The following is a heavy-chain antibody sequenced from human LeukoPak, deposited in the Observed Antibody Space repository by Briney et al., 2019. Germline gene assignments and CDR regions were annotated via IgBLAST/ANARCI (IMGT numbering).Heavy chain of an antibody. D-gene: IGHD5-18*01. CDR3: ARPWIQLWLSRDNWFDP. V-gene: IGHV3-7*04. J-gene: IGHJ5*02. CDR2: IKQDGSEK. CDR1: GFTFSSYW. Sequence: GGSLRLSCAASGFTFSSYWMSWVRQAPGKGREWVANIKQDGSEKYYVDSVKGRFTISRDNAKNSLYLQMNSLRAEDTAVYYCARPWIQLWLSRDNWFDPWGQGTLVTVSS.